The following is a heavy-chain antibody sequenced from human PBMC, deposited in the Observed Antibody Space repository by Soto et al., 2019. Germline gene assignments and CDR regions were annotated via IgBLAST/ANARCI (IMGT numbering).Heavy chain of an antibody. CDR3: ARRYSSGFDY. CDR1: GGSINSYY. CDR2: IYYSGST. Sequence: SETLSLTCTVSGGSINSYYWSWIRQPPGKGLEWIWYIYYSGSTKYNPSLKSRVTISVDTSKNQFSLNLSSVTAADTAVYYCARRYSSGFDYWGQGTLVTVSS. D-gene: IGHD6-19*01. V-gene: IGHV4-59*08. J-gene: IGHJ4*02.